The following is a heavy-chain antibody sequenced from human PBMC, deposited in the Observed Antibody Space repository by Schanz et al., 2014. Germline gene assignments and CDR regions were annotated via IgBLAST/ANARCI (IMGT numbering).Heavy chain of an antibody. CDR3: ARAQAAAVD. J-gene: IGHJ4*02. D-gene: IGHD6-13*01. CDR2: INPTGGST. CDR1: GYTFTTYY. V-gene: IGHV1-46*01. Sequence: QVQLVQSGAEVKKPGASVKVYCKASGYTFTTYYLHWVRQAPGQGLEWMGIINPTGGSTTYAEKFLGRVTMTSDTSTSTVYMELSRLRSEDMAVYYCARAQAAAVDWGQGTLVTVSS.